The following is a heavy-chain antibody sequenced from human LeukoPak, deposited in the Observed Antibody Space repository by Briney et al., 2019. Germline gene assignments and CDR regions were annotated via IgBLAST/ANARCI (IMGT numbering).Heavy chain of an antibody. V-gene: IGHV3-33*06. Sequence: PGRSLRLSCAASGFTFSSYGMHWVRQAPGKGLEWVAVIWYDGSNKYYADSVKGRFTISRDNSKNTLYLQMNSLRAEDTAVYYCAKSYYYDSSGYYSAFDYWGQGTLVTVSS. CDR1: GFTFSSYG. CDR3: AKSYYYDSSGYYSAFDY. D-gene: IGHD3-22*01. J-gene: IGHJ4*02. CDR2: IWYDGSNK.